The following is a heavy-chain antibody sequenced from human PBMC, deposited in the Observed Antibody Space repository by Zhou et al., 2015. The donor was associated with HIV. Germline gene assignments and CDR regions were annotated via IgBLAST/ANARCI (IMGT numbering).Heavy chain of an antibody. V-gene: IGHV1-69*01. CDR2: IIPIFGTA. CDR1: GGTFSSYA. D-gene: IGHD3-22*01. Sequence: QVQLVQSGAEVKKPGSSVKVSCKASGGTFSSYAISWVRQAPGQGLEWMGGIIPIFGTANYAQKFQGRVTITADESTSTAYMELSSLRSEDTAVYYCARGNYKHYYDSSGYSEYFQHWGQGTLVTVSS. J-gene: IGHJ1*01. CDR3: ARGNYKHYYDSSGYSEYFQH.